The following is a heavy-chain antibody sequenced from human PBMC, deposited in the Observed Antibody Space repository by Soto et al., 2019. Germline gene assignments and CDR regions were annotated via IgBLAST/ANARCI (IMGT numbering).Heavy chain of an antibody. Sequence: QLQLVQSGAEVREPGSSVKVSCKASGGTFSSYTVIWVRQAPGQGLEWMGGITPTLNIAKYAEKFQGRVTITADESTSTVNMHLSSLRSEDTAVYFCARGYYSGSYPSSFDYWGQGTLVAVSS. D-gene: IGHD1-26*01. V-gene: IGHV1-69*01. CDR3: ARGYYSGSYPSSFDY. CDR2: ITPTLNIA. CDR1: GGTFSSYT. J-gene: IGHJ4*02.